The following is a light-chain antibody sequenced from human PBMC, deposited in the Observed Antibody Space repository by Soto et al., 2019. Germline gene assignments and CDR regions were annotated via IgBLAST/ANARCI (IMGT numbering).Light chain of an antibody. J-gene: IGKJ1*01. CDR2: SAS. CDR3: QQYNNWPWT. CDR1: QPLNNN. Sequence: EIVMTQSPATLSVSPGDRATLSCRAGQPLNNNVAWYQHKPGQAPRLLIYSASRRATGFPARFSGSGSGTDFTLTISSLQSEDFAVYYCQQYNNWPWTFGQGTKVDI. V-gene: IGKV3-15*01.